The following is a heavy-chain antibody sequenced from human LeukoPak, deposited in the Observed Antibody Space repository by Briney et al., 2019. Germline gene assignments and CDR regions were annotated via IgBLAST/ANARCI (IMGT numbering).Heavy chain of an antibody. J-gene: IGHJ4*02. CDR1: GFTFSTYA. CDR2: ITGDSAYI. V-gene: IGHV3-21*01. D-gene: IGHD2-2*01. Sequence: GGSLRLSCAASGFTFSTYAMNWVRQAPGEGLKWVSCITGDSAYIYYADSVKGRITISRDNAKNSLYLQMNSLRAEDTAVYYCAGYGVSSSTSYIDFWGQGTLVTVSS. CDR3: AGYGVSSSTSYIDF.